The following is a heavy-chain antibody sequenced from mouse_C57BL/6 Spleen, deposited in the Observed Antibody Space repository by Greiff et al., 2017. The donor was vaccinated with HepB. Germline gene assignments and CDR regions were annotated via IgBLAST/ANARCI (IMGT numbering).Heavy chain of an antibody. Sequence: EVKLVESGGGLVKPGGSLKLSCAASGFTFSSYAMSWVRQTPEKRLEWVATISDGGSYTYYPDNVKGRFTISRDNAKNNLYLQMSHLKSEDTAMYYCARRGYYSNPYFDYWGQGTTLTVSS. V-gene: IGHV5-4*03. D-gene: IGHD2-5*01. J-gene: IGHJ2*01. CDR2: ISDGGSYT. CDR1: GFTFSSYA. CDR3: ARRGYYSNPYFDY.